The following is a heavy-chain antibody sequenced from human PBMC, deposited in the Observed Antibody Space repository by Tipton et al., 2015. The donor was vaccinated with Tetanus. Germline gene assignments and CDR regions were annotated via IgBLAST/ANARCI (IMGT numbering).Heavy chain of an antibody. CDR1: GASITTYH. CDR2: IYYTGAT. J-gene: IGHJ4*02. V-gene: IGHV4-59*01. D-gene: IGHD3-22*01. Sequence: TLSLTCTVSGASITTYHWSWLRQTPGRGLEWIGHIYYTGATSYNSSLQSRVTLSIDTSKNQFSLKMTSVTAADTAVYFCARDRRDFAYDSRGFYSPLYYFDNWGQGLRVTVSS. CDR3: ARDRRDFAYDSRGFYSPLYYFDN.